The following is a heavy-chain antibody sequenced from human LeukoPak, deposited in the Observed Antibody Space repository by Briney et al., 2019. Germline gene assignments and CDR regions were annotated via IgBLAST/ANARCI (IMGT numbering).Heavy chain of an antibody. V-gene: IGHV4-59*01. D-gene: IGHD3-22*01. CDR2: IYYSGST. CDR1: GGSISSYY. CDR3: ARGGYYYDSSGSLFDY. J-gene: IGHJ4*02. Sequence: SETLSLTCTVSGGSISSYYWSWIRQPPGKGLEWIRYIYYSGSTNYNPSLKSRVTISVDTSKNQFSLKLSSVTAADTAVYYCARGGYYYDSSGSLFDYWGQGTLVTVSS.